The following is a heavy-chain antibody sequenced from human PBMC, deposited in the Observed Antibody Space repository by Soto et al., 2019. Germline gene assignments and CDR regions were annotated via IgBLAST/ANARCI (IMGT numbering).Heavy chain of an antibody. Sequence: SVAEGYIGGIGCYRSCISQPPGKGLEWIGSIYYSGSTYYNPSLKSRVTISVDTSKNQFSLKLSSVTAADTAVYYCARRGGNSYLLDTSGYHDVWGQGLQVTVSS. V-gene: IGHV4-39*01. CDR1: EGYIGGIGCY. J-gene: IGHJ4*02. CDR2: IYYSGST. D-gene: IGHD2-21*02. CDR3: ARRGGNSYLLDTSGYHDV.